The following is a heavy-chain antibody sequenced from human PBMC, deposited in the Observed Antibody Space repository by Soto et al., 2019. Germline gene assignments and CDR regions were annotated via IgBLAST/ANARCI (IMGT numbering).Heavy chain of an antibody. Sequence: SQTLSLTCAISGDSVSSNSAAWNWIRQSPSRGLEWLGRTYYRSKWYNDYAVSVKSRITINPDTSKNQFSLQLNSVTPEDTAVYYCACVDAGSIAAAGPPRGWFDHSRQGTLVTVSS. V-gene: IGHV6-1*01. CDR1: GDSVSSNSAA. J-gene: IGHJ5*02. CDR2: TYYRSKWYN. CDR3: ACVDAGSIAAAGPPRGWFDH. D-gene: IGHD6-13*01.